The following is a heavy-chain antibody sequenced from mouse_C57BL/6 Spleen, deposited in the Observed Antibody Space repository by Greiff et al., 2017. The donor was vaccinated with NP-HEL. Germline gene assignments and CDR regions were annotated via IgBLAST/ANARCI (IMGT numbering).Heavy chain of an antibody. V-gene: IGHV1-55*01. CDR2: IYPGSGST. CDR3: ARYYSHYGVYFDY. CDR1: GYTFTSYW. D-gene: IGHD2-5*01. J-gene: IGHJ2*01. Sequence: QLQQPGAELVKPGASVKMSCKASGYTFTSYWITWVKQRPGQGLEWIGDIYPGSGSTNYNEKFKSKATLTVDTSSSTAYMQLSSLTSEDSAVYYCARYYSHYGVYFDYWGQGTTLTVSS.